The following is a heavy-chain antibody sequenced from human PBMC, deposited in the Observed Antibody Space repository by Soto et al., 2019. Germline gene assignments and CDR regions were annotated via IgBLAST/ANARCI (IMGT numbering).Heavy chain of an antibody. CDR3: ARAAYCTNGLCPRFPP. CDR2: IYYSGST. CDR1: RGSISSAGYY. V-gene: IGHV4-31*03. J-gene: IGHJ5*02. D-gene: IGHD2-8*01. Sequence: SETLPLTCTVSRGSISSAGYYWSWIRQHPGKGLEWIGYIYYSGSTYYNPSLKSRITISVDTSKNQISLKLSSVTAADTAVYYCARAAYCTNGLCPRFPPWGQRNLVPLSS.